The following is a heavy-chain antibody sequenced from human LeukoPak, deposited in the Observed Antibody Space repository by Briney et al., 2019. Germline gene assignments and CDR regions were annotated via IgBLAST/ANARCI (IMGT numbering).Heavy chain of an antibody. J-gene: IGHJ6*02. D-gene: IGHD3-9*01. Sequence: PGGSLRLSCAASGFTFSSYAMSWVRQAPGKGLEWVSAISGSGGSTYYADSVKGRFTISRDNSKNTLYLQMNSLRAEDTAVYYCAKGTYYDILTGYLPSYYYYGMDVWGQGTTVTVSS. CDR1: GFTFSSYA. V-gene: IGHV3-23*01. CDR3: AKGTYYDILTGYLPSYYYYGMDV. CDR2: ISGSGGST.